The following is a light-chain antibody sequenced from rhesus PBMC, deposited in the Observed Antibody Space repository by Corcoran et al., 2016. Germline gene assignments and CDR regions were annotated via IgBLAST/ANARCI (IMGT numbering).Light chain of an antibody. CDR3: QQYNSLPLT. CDR2: NAN. CDR1: QGISSC. Sequence: DIQMTQSPSSLSASVGDRVTITCRASQGISSCLNWYQQKPGKAPKLLIYNANRLESGVPSRFRGSGSGTEFTLIISSLQPEEFATYYCQQYNSLPLTFGGGTKVEIK. J-gene: IGKJ4*01. V-gene: IGKV1-32*01.